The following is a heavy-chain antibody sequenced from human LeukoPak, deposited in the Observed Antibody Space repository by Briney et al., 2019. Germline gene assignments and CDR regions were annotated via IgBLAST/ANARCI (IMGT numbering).Heavy chain of an antibody. CDR2: IFAGGTA. D-gene: IGHD6-19*01. CDR1: GVIVSRNF. J-gene: IGHJ5*02. CDR3: ARGSGSGWPLDR. Sequence: GGSLRLSCAASGVIVSRNFMSWVRQAPGKGLQWVAIIFAGGTADYSESVRGRFHISRDTYNNTPSLQMQSLRAEDTAVYYCARGSGSGWPLDRWGQGTLVTVSS. V-gene: IGHV3-53*01.